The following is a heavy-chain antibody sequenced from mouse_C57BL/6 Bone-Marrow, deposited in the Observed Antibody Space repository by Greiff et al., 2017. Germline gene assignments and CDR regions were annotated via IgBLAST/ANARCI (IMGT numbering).Heavy chain of an antibody. J-gene: IGHJ4*01. CDR3: TTGNYCGSSLCYAMDY. Sequence: EVQLQQSGAELVRPGASVKLSCTASGFNIKDYYMHWVKQRPEQGLEWIGRIDPEDGDTEYAPKFQGKATMTADTSSNTAYLQLSSLTSEDTAVYYCTTGNYCGSSLCYAMDYWGQGTSVTVSS. CDR1: GFNIKDYY. V-gene: IGHV14-1*01. D-gene: IGHD1-1*01. CDR2: IDPEDGDT.